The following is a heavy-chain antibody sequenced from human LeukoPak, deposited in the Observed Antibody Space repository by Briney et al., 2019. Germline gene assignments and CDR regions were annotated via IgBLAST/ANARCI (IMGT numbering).Heavy chain of an antibody. CDR1: GYTFTNYG. Sequence: ASVKVSCKASGYTFTNYGISWVRQAPGQGLEWMGWISAYYGNTNYAQKFQGRVTITADPSRATAYMELASLRSEDTAIYYCVTEGYCTSDSCYVHWGQGTLVTVSS. J-gene: IGHJ4*02. D-gene: IGHD2-2*01. CDR3: VTEGYCTSDSCYVH. V-gene: IGHV1-18*01. CDR2: ISAYYGNT.